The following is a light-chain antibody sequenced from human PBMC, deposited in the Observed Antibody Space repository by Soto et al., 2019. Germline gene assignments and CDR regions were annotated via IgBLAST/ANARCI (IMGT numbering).Light chain of an antibody. CDR3: QQYYRYPFS. J-gene: IGKJ4*01. CDR1: QGISSY. V-gene: IGKV1-8*01. CDR2: AAS. Sequence: AIRMTQSPSSFSASTGDRVTITCRASQGISSYLAWYQQRPGKAPKLLIYAASTLQSGVPSMFSGSGSGTDFTLTNSCLQSEDFATYYSQQYYRYPFSCGGGTKVEIK.